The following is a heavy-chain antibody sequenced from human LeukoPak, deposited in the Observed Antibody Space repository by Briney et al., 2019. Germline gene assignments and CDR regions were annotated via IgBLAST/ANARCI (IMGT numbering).Heavy chain of an antibody. V-gene: IGHV3-48*03. Sequence: GGSLRLSCAASGFXFSSYEINWVRQAPGKGLEWVSYISSSGSTIYYADSVKGRFTISRDNAKNSLYLQMNSLRAEDTAVYYCARGMATDYGMDVWGQGTTVTVSS. CDR1: GFXFSSYE. CDR3: ARGMATDYGMDV. CDR2: ISSSGSTI. J-gene: IGHJ6*02. D-gene: IGHD5-24*01.